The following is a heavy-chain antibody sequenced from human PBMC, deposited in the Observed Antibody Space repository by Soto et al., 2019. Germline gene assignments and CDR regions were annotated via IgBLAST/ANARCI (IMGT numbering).Heavy chain of an antibody. J-gene: IGHJ6*02. CDR3: ASLAYYDFWSGYYTGYDYYGMDV. CDR2: IDPSDSYT. CDR1: GYSFTSYW. Sequence: PGESLKISCKGSGYSFTSYWISWVRQMPGKGLEWMGRIDPSDSYTNYSPSFQGHVTISADKSISTAYLQWSSLKASDTAMYYCASLAYYDFWSGYYTGYDYYGMDVWGQGTTVTVSS. D-gene: IGHD3-3*01. V-gene: IGHV5-10-1*01.